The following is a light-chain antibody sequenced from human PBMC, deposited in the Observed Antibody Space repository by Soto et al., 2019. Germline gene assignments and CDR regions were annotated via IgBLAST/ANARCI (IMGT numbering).Light chain of an antibody. CDR2: DAS. Sequence: EIVLTQSPATLSLSPGERATLSCRASQSVSNYFAWYQQYPGQAPRLLIYDASNRATGIPARFSGRGSGTDLTLTSSCLEPEYFAVYYCQQRSNWPTGTFGQATKLEIK. CDR1: QSVSNY. V-gene: IGKV3-11*01. CDR3: QQRSNWPTGT. J-gene: IGKJ1*01.